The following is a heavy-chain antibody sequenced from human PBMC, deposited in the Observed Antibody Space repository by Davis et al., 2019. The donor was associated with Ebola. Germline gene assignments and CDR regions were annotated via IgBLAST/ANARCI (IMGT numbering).Heavy chain of an antibody. D-gene: IGHD3-3*01. J-gene: IGHJ4*02. CDR2: MNPNSGNT. V-gene: IGHV1-8*01. CDR3: ARQRISIFGVAPTFDF. Sequence: AASVKVSCKASGYTFTSHDINWVRQATGQGLEWVGWMNPNSGNTGYAQKFQGRVSLTTDTSTNTASMDLRSLKSDDTAVYYCARQRISIFGVAPTFDFWGQGALVTVSS. CDR1: GYTFTSHD.